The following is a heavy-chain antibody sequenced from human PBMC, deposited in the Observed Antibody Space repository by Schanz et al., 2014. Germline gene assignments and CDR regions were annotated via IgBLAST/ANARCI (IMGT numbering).Heavy chain of an antibody. CDR1: GFTFRTYL. J-gene: IGHJ3*02. CDR2: ISSSSSTI. V-gene: IGHV3-48*02. Sequence: EVQLVESGGGLVQPGGSLRLSCAASGFTFRTYLMNWVRQAPGKGLEWVSFISSSSSTIYYADSVKGRFTISRDNAKNSLYLQMNSLRDEDTAVYFCAKDRWRATVMVDAFDIWGQGTKVTVS. D-gene: IGHD4-4*01. CDR3: AKDRWRATVMVDAFDI.